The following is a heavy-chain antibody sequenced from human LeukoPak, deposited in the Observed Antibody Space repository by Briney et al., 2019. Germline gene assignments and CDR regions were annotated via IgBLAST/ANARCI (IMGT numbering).Heavy chain of an antibody. CDR3: ARDTPEVVPAAIVYYYYDYGMDV. Sequence: ASVNVSCKASGYTFTSYGIRWVRPAPGRGLEWMGWISAYNGNTNYAQKLQGRVTMTTDTSTSTAYMELRSLRSDDTAVYYCARDTPEVVPAAIVYYYYDYGMDVWGQGTTVTVSS. CDR2: ISAYNGNT. J-gene: IGHJ6*02. D-gene: IGHD2-2*01. V-gene: IGHV1-18*01. CDR1: GYTFTSYG.